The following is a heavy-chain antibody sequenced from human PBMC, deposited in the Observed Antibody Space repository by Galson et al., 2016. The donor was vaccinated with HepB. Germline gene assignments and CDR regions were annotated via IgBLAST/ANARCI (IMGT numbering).Heavy chain of an antibody. J-gene: IGHJ6*02. Sequence: SLRLSCAASGFTFSSYSMNWVRQAPGKGLEWVSSISSGSHCIYYADSVKGRFTISRDNAKNSVYLQMNRLRTEDTAVYYCARDRDIVVGPGDQAVGWYYYYGVDVWGPGTTVTVSS. CDR2: ISSGSHCI. CDR3: ARDRDIVVGPGDQAVGWYYYYGVDV. D-gene: IGHD2-2*01. V-gene: IGHV3-21*01. CDR1: GFTFSSYS.